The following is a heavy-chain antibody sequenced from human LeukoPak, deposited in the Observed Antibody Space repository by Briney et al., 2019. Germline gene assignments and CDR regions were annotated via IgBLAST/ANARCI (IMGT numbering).Heavy chain of an antibody. CDR2: INEDGSEI. Sequence: GGFLRLSCAASGFTFSGFWMNWVRQAPGEGLEWVANINEDGSEINYVDSVKGRFTISRDNAKNSLYLQMNSLRAEDTAVYYCRREHYTDYHSWDQGTVVTVSS. CDR3: RREHYTDYHS. J-gene: IGHJ4*02. V-gene: IGHV3-7*01. D-gene: IGHD4-11*01. CDR1: GFTFSGFW.